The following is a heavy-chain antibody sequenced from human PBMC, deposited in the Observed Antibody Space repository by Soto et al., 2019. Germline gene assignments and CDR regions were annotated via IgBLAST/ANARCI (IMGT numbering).Heavy chain of an antibody. V-gene: IGHV3-74*01. J-gene: IGHJ3*02. CDR2: IKSDGSST. Sequence: GGSLRLSCAASGFTFSSYWMHWVRQAPGKGLVWVSRIKSDGSSTSYADPVKGRFTISRDNAKNTLYLQMNSLRAEDTAVYYCARGACSGGSCPGGAFDIWGQGTMVTVSS. D-gene: IGHD2-15*01. CDR1: GFTFSSYW. CDR3: ARGACSGGSCPGGAFDI.